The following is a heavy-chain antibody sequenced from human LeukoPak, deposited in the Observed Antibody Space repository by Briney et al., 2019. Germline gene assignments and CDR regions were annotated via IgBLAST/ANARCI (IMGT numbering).Heavy chain of an antibody. CDR1: GFTFSSYG. CDR2: ISSSSSYI. Sequence: EGSLRLSCAASGFTFSSYGMSWVRQAPGKGLEWVSSISSSSSYIYYADSVKGRFIISRDNAKNSLYLHMNSLRAEDTAVYYCARGRAARHFDYWGQGTLVTVSS. CDR3: ARGRAARHFDY. J-gene: IGHJ4*02. D-gene: IGHD6-6*01. V-gene: IGHV3-21*01.